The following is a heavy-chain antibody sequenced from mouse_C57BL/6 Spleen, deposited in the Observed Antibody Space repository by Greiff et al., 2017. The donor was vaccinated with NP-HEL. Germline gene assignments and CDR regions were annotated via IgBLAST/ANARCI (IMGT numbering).Heavy chain of an antibody. CDR2: LSSGSSTI. CDR1: GFTFSDYG. CDR3: ASYYYGSSYAMDY. D-gene: IGHD1-1*01. Sequence: EVKLVESGGGLVKPGGSLKLSCAASGFTFSDYGMHWVRQAPEKGLEWVAYLSSGSSTIYYADTVKGRFTISRDNAKNTLFLQMTSLRSEDTAMYYCASYYYGSSYAMDYWGQGTSVTVSS. J-gene: IGHJ4*01. V-gene: IGHV5-17*01.